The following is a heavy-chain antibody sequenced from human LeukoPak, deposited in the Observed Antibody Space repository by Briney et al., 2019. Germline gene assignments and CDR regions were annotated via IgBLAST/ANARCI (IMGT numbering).Heavy chain of an antibody. CDR1: GGSISSGGFY. J-gene: IGHJ4*02. Sequence: SSETLSLTCTVSGGSISSGGFYWTWIRQHPGKGLEWIGYIYYSGSTYYNPSLKSRVSISVDTSKNQFSLKLSSVTAADTAVYYCARDRGYGGYSYVDYWGQGTLVPVSS. V-gene: IGHV4-31*03. CDR2: IYYSGST. CDR3: ARDRGYGGYSYVDY. D-gene: IGHD4-23*01.